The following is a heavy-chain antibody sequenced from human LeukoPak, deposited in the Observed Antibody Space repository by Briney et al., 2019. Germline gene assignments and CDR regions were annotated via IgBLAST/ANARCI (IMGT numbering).Heavy chain of an antibody. CDR1: GYTFTGYY. D-gene: IGHD2-2*01. Sequence: GASVKVSCKASGYTFTGYYMHWVRQAPGQGLEWMGWINPNSGGTNYAQKFQGRVTMTRDTSISTAYMELSRLRSDDTAVYYCARVTIGYCSSTSCFDIWGQGTMVTVSS. J-gene: IGHJ3*02. V-gene: IGHV1-2*02. CDR2: INPNSGGT. CDR3: ARVTIGYCSSTSCFDI.